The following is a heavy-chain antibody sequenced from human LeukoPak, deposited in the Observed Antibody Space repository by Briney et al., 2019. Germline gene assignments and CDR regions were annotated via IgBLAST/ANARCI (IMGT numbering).Heavy chain of an antibody. CDR1: GFTFSRYS. J-gene: IGHJ3*02. V-gene: IGHV3-21*01. Sequence: GGSLRLSCAASGFTFSRYSMIWVRQAPGKGLEWVSSISSSSIYTYYADSVKGRFTISRDNAKKSLYLQMNSLRAEDTAVYYCARDRDPGYNDSSGYRRVNAFDIWGQGTMVTVSS. CDR3: ARDRDPGYNDSSGYRRVNAFDI. D-gene: IGHD3-22*01. CDR2: ISSSSIYT.